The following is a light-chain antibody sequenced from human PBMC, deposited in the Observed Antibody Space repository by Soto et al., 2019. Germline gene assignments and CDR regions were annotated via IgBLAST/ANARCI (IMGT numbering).Light chain of an antibody. CDR3: FSYTSSGTYV. CDR1: SGDVGNYKY. V-gene: IGLV2-14*01. CDR2: EVS. Sequence: QSVLTQPASVSGSPGQSITISCTGTSGDVGNYKYVSWYQQHPGKAPKLMIYEVSNRPSGVSNRFSGSKSGNTASLTISGLQAEDETDYYCFSYTSSGTYVFXTGTKVTV. J-gene: IGLJ1*01.